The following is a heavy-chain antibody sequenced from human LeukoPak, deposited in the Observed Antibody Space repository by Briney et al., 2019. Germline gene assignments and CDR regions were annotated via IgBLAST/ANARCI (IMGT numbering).Heavy chain of an antibody. V-gene: IGHV1-69*13. CDR1: GGTFSSYA. CDR3: ASPLVVXGYCSSTSCLSYYYYYMXX. D-gene: IGHD2-2*01. Sequence: SVKVSCKASGGTFSSYAISWVRQAPGQGLERMGGIIPIFGTANYAQKFQGRVTITSDESTSTAYMELSSLRSEDTAVYYCASPLVVXGYCSSTSCLSYYYYYMXXWGKXXTVT. J-gene: IGHJ6*03. CDR2: IIPIFGTA.